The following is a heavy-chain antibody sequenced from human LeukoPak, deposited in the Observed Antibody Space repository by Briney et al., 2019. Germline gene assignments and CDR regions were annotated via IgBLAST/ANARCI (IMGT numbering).Heavy chain of an antibody. V-gene: IGHV3-74*01. D-gene: IGHD5-18*01. J-gene: IGHJ4*02. CDR3: ARSRPSYSYGYDY. CDR1: GFTFSSYW. CDR2: INSDGSIT. Sequence: TGGSLRLSCAASGFTFSSYWMHWVRQAPGKGLVWVSRINSDGSITNYADSVKSRFTISRDNAKNTLYLQMDSLGAEDTAVYYCARSRPSYSYGYDYWGQGTLVTVSS.